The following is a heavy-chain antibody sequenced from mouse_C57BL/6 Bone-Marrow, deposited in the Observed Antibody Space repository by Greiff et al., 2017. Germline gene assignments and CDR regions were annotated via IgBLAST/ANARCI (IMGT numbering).Heavy chain of an antibody. CDR1: GFTFSSYA. D-gene: IGHD2-3*01. CDR2: ISDGGSYT. J-gene: IGHJ2*01. Sequence: EVKVVESGGGLVKPGGSLKLSCAASGFTFSSYAMSWVRQTPEKRLEWVATISDGGSYTYYPDNVKGRFTISRDNAKNNLYLQMSHLKSEDTAMYYCARDNGYYVCDYGGQGTTLTVSS. V-gene: IGHV5-4*01. CDR3: ARDNGYYVCDY.